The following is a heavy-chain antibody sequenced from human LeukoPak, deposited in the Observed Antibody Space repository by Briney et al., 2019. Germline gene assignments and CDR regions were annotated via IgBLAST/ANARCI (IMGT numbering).Heavy chain of an antibody. CDR1: GFTFSTYG. CDR3: AVAASGDY. V-gene: IGHV3-30*02. CDR2: IRYDGSNK. Sequence: GGSLRLSCAASGFTFSTYGMLWVRQDPGQGPEWVALIRYDGSNKYYADSVKGRFTISRDNAKNSLYLQMNSLRVEDTAVYYCAVAASGDYWGQGTLVTVSS. D-gene: IGHD2-15*01. J-gene: IGHJ4*02.